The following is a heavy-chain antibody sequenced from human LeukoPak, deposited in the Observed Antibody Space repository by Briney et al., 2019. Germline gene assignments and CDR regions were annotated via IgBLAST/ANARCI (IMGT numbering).Heavy chain of an antibody. J-gene: IGHJ4*02. V-gene: IGHV1-18*01. CDR1: GYTFTGYG. CDR3: ARGDRRAPYYYDSSGDY. CDR2: ISAYNGNT. Sequence: ASVKVSCKASGYTFTGYGISWVRQAPGQGLEWMGWISAYNGNTNYAQELQGRVTMTTDTSTSTAYMELRSLRSDDTAVYYCARGDRRAPYYYDSSGDYWGQGTLVTVSS. D-gene: IGHD3-22*01.